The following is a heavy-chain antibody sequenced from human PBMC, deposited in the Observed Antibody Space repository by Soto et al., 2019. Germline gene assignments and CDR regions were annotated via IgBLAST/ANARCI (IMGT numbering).Heavy chain of an antibody. CDR2: IIPIFGTA. J-gene: IGHJ3*02. Sequence: GASVKVSCKASGGTFSSYAISWVRQAPGQGLEWMGGIIPIFGTANYAQKFQGRVTITADESASTAYMELSSLRSEDTAVYYCAREGGPEAFDIWGQGTMVTVSS. V-gene: IGHV1-69*13. CDR1: GGTFSSYA. D-gene: IGHD1-26*01. CDR3: AREGGPEAFDI.